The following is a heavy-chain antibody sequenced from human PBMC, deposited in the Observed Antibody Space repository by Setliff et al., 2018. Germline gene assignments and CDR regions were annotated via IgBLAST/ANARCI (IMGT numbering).Heavy chain of an antibody. CDR2: INHSGST. CDR1: GGSFSGYY. CDR3: ARYYDSSGYYDADFDY. V-gene: IGHV4-34*01. Sequence: SETLSLTCAVYGGSFSGYYWGWIRQPPGKGLEWIGEINHSGSTNYNPSLKSRVTISVDTSKNQFSLKLSSVTAADTAVYYCARYYDSSGYYDADFDYWGQGTLVTVSS. J-gene: IGHJ4*02. D-gene: IGHD3-22*01.